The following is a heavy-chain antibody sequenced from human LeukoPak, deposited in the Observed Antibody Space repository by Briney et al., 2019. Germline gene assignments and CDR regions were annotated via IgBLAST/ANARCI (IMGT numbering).Heavy chain of an antibody. J-gene: IGHJ4*02. CDR1: GFTFSSYE. D-gene: IGHD3-22*01. Sequence: GGSLRLSCAASGFTFSSYEMNWVRQAPGKGLEWVSYISSSGSTIYYADSVKGRFTISRDNAKNSLYLQMNSLRDEDTAVYYCARDAYYESSAYYAAHPFDYWGQGTLVTVSS. V-gene: IGHV3-48*03. CDR2: ISSSGSTI. CDR3: ARDAYYESSAYYAAHPFDY.